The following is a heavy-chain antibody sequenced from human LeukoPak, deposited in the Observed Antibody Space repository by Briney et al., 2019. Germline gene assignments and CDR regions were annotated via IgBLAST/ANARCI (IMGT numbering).Heavy chain of an antibody. CDR2: ISAYNGNT. V-gene: IGHV1-18*04. CDR3: AASYCSGGSCYIFDY. J-gene: IGHJ4*02. D-gene: IGHD2-15*01. Sequence: ASVKVSCKASGYTFTSDGISWVRQAPGQGREWMGWISAYNGNTNYAQKLQGRVTMTTDTSTSTAYMELRSLRSDDTAVYYCAASYCSGGSCYIFDYWGQGPLVTVSS. CDR1: GYTFTSDG.